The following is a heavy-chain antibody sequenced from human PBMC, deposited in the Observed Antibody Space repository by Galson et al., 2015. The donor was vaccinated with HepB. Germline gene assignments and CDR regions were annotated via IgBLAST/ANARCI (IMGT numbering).Heavy chain of an antibody. J-gene: IGHJ4*02. CDR1: GFTFSSYG. CDR3: ANGDYVADY. D-gene: IGHD4-17*01. Sequence: SLRLSCAASGFTFSSYGMHWVRQAPGKGPEWVSAISGSGGSTYYADSVKGRFTISRDNSKNTLYLQMNSLRAEDTAVYYCANGDYVADYWGQGTLVTVSS. V-gene: IGHV3-23*01. CDR2: ISGSGGST.